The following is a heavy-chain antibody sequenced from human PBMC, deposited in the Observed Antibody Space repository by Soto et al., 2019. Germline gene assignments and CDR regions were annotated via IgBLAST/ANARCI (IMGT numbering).Heavy chain of an antibody. V-gene: IGHV4-31*03. D-gene: IGHD1-1*01. CDR2: IYYSGST. Sequence: PSETLSLTCTVSGGSISSGGYYWSWIRQHPGKGLEWIGYIYYSGSTYYNPSLKSRVTISVDTSKNQSSLKLSSVTAADTAVYYCARGWKLPYYYGMDVWGQGTTVTVSS. CDR3: ARGWKLPYYYGMDV. J-gene: IGHJ6*02. CDR1: GGSISSGGYY.